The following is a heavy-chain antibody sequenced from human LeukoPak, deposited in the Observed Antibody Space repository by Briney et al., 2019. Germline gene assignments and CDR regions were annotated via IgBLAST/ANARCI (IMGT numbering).Heavy chain of an antibody. CDR3: AGYDFWSGLDY. J-gene: IGHJ4*02. CDR2: IYTSGST. D-gene: IGHD3-3*01. CDR1: GGSISSGSYY. Sequence: SETLSLTCTVSGGSISSGSYYWSWIRQPAGKGLEWIGRIYTSGSTNYNPSLKSRVTISVDASKNQFSLKLSSVTAADTAVYYCAGYDFWSGLDYWGQGTLVTVSS. V-gene: IGHV4-61*02.